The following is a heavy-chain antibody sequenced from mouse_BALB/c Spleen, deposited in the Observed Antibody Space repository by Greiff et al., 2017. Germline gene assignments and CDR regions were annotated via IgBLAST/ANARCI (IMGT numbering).Heavy chain of an antibody. D-gene: IGHD1-1*01. V-gene: IGHV8-12*01. Sequence: VTLKVSGPGILQPSQTLSLTCSFSGFSLSTSGMGVSWIRQPSGKGLEWLAHIYWDDDKRYNPSLKSRLTISKDTSRNQVFLKITSVDTADTATYYCARRFTTVVATDAMDYWGQGTSVTVSS. J-gene: IGHJ4*01. CDR1: GFSLSTSGMG. CDR3: ARRFTTVVATDAMDY. CDR2: IYWDDDK.